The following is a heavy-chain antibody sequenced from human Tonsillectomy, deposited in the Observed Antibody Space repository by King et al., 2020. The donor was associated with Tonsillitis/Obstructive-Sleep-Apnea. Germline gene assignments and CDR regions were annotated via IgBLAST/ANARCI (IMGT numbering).Heavy chain of an antibody. CDR3: TDHPNGPNYAFDI. J-gene: IGHJ3*02. Sequence: VQLVESGGGLVQPGGSLRLSCAASGFTFSSYWMHWVRQAPGKGLVWVARINSDGSSTSYADSVKGRYTISRDNAKNTLYLQMNSLRAEDTAVYYCTDHPNGPNYAFDIWGQGTMVTVSS. V-gene: IGHV3-74*01. CDR2: INSDGSST. CDR1: GFTFSSYW. D-gene: IGHD5-24*01.